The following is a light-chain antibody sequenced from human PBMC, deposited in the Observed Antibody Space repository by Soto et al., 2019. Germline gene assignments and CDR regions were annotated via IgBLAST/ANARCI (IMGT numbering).Light chain of an antibody. V-gene: IGKV1-39*01. CDR2: GAS. CDR3: QQSYRSPYT. J-gene: IGKJ2*01. CDR1: QSINIY. Sequence: IPLAQSPSSPSASVGDRVTVTCRASQSINIYLNWYQQKPGKAPTLLIYGASTLQSGVPSRFSGGGSRTDFTLTISSLQTEDFATYYCQQSYRSPYTFGQGTKLEI.